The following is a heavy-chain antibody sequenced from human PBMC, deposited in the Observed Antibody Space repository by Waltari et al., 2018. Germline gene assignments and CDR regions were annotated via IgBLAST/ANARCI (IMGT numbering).Heavy chain of an antibody. CDR2: IYYSGST. Sequence: QVQLQESGPGLVKPSQTLSLTCTVSGGSISSGGYYWSWIRQHPGKGLEWIGYIYYSGSTCYNPSLKSRVTISVDTSKNQFSLKLSSVTAADTAVYYCARGLLYGSGSYFPFFDYWGQGTLVTVSS. V-gene: IGHV4-31*03. CDR1: GGSISSGGYY. D-gene: IGHD3-10*01. J-gene: IGHJ4*02. CDR3: ARGLLYGSGSYFPFFDY.